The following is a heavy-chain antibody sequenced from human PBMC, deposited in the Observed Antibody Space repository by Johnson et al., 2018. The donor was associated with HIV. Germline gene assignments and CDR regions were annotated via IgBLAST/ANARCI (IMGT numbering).Heavy chain of an antibody. J-gene: IGHJ3*02. CDR3: ARVRPNPTVTTRGAAFDI. Sequence: QVQLVESGGGVVQPGRSLRLSCAASGFTFSSYAMHWVRQAPGKGLEWVAVISYDGSNKYSADSVKGRFTISRDNSKNTLYLQMNSLRAEDTAVYYCARVRPNPTVTTRGAAFDIWGQGTMVTVSS. CDR2: ISYDGSNK. CDR1: GFTFSSYA. D-gene: IGHD4-17*01. V-gene: IGHV3-30*04.